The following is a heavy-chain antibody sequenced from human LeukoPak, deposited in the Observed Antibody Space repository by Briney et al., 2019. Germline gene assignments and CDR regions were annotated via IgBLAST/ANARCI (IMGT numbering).Heavy chain of an antibody. CDR1: GFTFSTYA. V-gene: IGHV3-23*01. D-gene: IGHD2-21*02. CDR2: IKGGGGDQ. Sequence: GGALTLSCAASGFTFSTYAMGWVRPAPGEGLEWVSSIKGGGGDQLYADSVRGRFTISRDKSKNTLYLQLNSLRPEDTAVYFCAQGGHDFNPFYYWGQGTLVTVSS. J-gene: IGHJ4*02. CDR3: AQGGHDFNPFYY.